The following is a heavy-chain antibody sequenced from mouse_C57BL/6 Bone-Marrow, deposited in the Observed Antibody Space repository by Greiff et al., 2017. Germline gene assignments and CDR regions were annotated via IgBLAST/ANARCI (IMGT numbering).Heavy chain of an antibody. V-gene: IGHV1-81*01. CDR3: ARARLQREFAY. Sequence: QVQLQQPGAELARPGASVKLSCKASGYTFTSYGISWVKQRTGQGLEWIGEIYPSSGNTYYNEKFKGKATLTVDKSSSTAYMELRSLTSEYSAVDFCARARLQREFAYWGQGTIVTVSA. CDR2: IYPSSGNT. CDR1: GYTFTSYG. J-gene: IGHJ3*01. D-gene: IGHD1-1*01.